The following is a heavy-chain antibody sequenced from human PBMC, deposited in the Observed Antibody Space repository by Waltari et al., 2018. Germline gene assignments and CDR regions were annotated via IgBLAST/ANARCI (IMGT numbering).Heavy chain of an antibody. Sequence: EVQLLESGGDLVQPGGSLRLSCVASGFTFTAHAMSWVRQAPGKGLEWVSSISGSGSGKYYSDSAKGRFTISRNNSKNTLYLQMNSLRAEDTAVYYCTKDRRGYDQPVDFWGQGTLVTVSS. CDR2: ISGSGSGK. CDR1: GFTFTAHA. V-gene: IGHV3-23*01. CDR3: TKDRRGYDQPVDF. J-gene: IGHJ4*02. D-gene: IGHD5-12*01.